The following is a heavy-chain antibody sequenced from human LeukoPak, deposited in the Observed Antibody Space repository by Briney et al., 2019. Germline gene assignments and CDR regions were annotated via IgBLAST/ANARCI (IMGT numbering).Heavy chain of an antibody. D-gene: IGHD2-15*01. Sequence: ASVKVSCKASGYTFTSYDINWVRQATGQGLEWMGWMNPNSGNTGYAQKFQGRVTMTRNTSISTAYMELSSLRSEDTAVYYCARDHCSGGSCYSDYYYYGMDVWGQGTTVTVSS. J-gene: IGHJ6*02. CDR3: ARDHCSGGSCYSDYYYYGMDV. V-gene: IGHV1-8*01. CDR2: MNPNSGNT. CDR1: GYTFTSYD.